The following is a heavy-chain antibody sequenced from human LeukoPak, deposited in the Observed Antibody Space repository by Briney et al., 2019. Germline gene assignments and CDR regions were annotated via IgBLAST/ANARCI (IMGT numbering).Heavy chain of an antibody. CDR1: GGSISSSGYY. CDR2: FYYTGST. J-gene: IGHJ3*02. D-gene: IGHD5-12*01. CDR3: ARHSRSGYGDYESAFDI. Sequence: PSETLSLTCIVSGGSISSSGYYWDWIRQPPGKGLEWIGNFYYTGSTYYNPSLKSRITISVDTSKNQFSLKLRSVTAADTAVYYCARHSRSGYGDYESAFDIWGQGIMVTVSS. V-gene: IGHV4-39*01.